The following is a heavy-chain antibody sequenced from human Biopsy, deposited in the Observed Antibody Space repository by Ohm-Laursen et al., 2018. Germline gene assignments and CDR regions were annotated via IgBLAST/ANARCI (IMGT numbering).Heavy chain of an antibody. CDR3: AKGGYCTTSSCYVDLDY. D-gene: IGHD2-2*01. J-gene: IGHJ4*02. V-gene: IGHV3-7*03. Sequence: SLRLSCSASGFTFSTYCMTWVRQAPGKGLEWVANINQDGSEKYYVDSVKGRFTISRDNAKDSLDLQMSSLRVEDTAFYYCAKGGYCTTSSCYVDLDYWGQGTLVTVSS. CDR2: INQDGSEK. CDR1: GFTFSTYC.